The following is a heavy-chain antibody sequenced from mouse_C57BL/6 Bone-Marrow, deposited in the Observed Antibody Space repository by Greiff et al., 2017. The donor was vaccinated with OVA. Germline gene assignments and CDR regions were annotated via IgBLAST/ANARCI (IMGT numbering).Heavy chain of an antibody. CDR2: IHPNSGST. Sequence: QVQLQQPGAELVKPGASVKLSCKASGYTFTSYWMHWVKQRPGQGLEWIGMIHPNSGSTNYNEKFKSKATLTVDKSSSTAYMQLSSLTSEDSAVKYWARRDYYDSSYVYWGKGTTLTVSS. D-gene: IGHD1-1*01. CDR3: ARRDYYDSSYVY. J-gene: IGHJ2*01. V-gene: IGHV1-64*01. CDR1: GYTFTSYW.